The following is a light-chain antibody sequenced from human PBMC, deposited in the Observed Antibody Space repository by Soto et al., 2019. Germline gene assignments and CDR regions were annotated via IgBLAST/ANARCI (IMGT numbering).Light chain of an antibody. V-gene: IGKV1-5*01. CDR2: DAS. J-gene: IGKJ4*01. Sequence: DIQITQSPSTLSASMGDRVTITCRASQSITTFLAWYQQKPGKAPQILIYDASKLEPGVPSRLSGGGSGTEFTLTISSLQPDDFATYYCQQYSTYPLTFGGGTKVDIK. CDR1: QSITTF. CDR3: QQYSTYPLT.